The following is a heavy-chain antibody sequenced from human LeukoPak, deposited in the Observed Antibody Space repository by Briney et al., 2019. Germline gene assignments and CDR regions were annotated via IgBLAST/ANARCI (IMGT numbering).Heavy chain of an antibody. Sequence: GSLRLSFAASGFTFGDYTMHWFRQPPGRGLQWVSLITGDGGTTSYAGSVKGRFTISRDNSKNSLYLHMNSLRNEDTALYYCAKGHFGAGHYWGQGTLVTVSS. D-gene: IGHD3-3*01. CDR2: ITGDGGTT. CDR3: AKGHFGAGHY. V-gene: IGHV3-43*02. J-gene: IGHJ4*02. CDR1: GFTFGDYT.